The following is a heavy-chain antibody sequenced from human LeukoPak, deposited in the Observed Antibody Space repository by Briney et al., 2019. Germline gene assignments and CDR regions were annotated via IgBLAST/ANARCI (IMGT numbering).Heavy chain of an antibody. CDR1: GFTFSSYA. D-gene: IGHD6-19*01. CDR3: AIPSPYSSGWYGGSDH. CDR2: VNESGGRT. Sequence: GGSLRLSCAASGFTFSSYAMGWVRQAPRKGLEWVSTVNESGGRTYYADSVKGRFAISRDNSKNTLYLQMNSLRDEDTAVYYCAIPSPYSSGWYGGSDHWGQGTLVTVSS. J-gene: IGHJ4*02. V-gene: IGHV3-23*01.